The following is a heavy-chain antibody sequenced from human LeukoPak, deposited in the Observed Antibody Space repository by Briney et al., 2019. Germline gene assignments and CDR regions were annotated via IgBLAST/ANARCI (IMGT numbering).Heavy chain of an antibody. CDR3: AREKRGYSYGYWFDP. V-gene: IGHV1-3*01. CDR1: GYTFTSYA. D-gene: IGHD5-18*01. J-gene: IGHJ5*02. CDR2: INAGNGNT. Sequence: GASVTVSFKGSGYTFTSYAMHWVRQAPGQRLEWMGWINAGNGNTKYSQKFQGRVTITRDTSASTAYMELSSLRSEDTAVYYCAREKRGYSYGYWFDPWGQGTLVTVSS.